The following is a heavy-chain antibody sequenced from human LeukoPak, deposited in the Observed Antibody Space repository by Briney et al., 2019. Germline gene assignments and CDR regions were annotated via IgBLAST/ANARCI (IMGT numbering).Heavy chain of an antibody. CDR1: GGSVSSGSYY. J-gene: IGHJ4*02. CDR3: ASEGYSSSWTHTFDY. V-gene: IGHV4-61*01. CDR2: IYYSGST. D-gene: IGHD6-13*01. Sequence: SETLSLTCTVSGGSVSSGSYYWSWIRQPPGKGLEWTGYIYYSGSTNYNPSLKSRVTISVDTSKNQFSLKLSSVTAADTAVYYCASEGYSSSWTHTFDYWGQGTLVTVSS.